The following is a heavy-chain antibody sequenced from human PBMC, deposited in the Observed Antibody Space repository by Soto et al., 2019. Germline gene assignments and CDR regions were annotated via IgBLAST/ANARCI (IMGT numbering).Heavy chain of an antibody. Sequence: GGSLRLSCAASGFTFNSYAMSWVRQAPGKGLEWVSTIIGSGGSTYYADSVKGRFSVSRDNSKNTLYLQMNSLRAEDTAVYYCTRAYGAETFDFWGQGTRVTVSS. D-gene: IGHD3-10*01. V-gene: IGHV3-23*01. CDR2: IIGSGGST. J-gene: IGHJ5*01. CDR3: TRAYGAETFDF. CDR1: GFTFNSYA.